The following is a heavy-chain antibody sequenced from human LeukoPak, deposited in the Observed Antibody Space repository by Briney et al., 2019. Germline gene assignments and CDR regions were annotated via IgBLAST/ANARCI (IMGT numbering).Heavy chain of an antibody. J-gene: IGHJ5*02. D-gene: IGHD1-26*01. CDR2: INPSGSST. CDR3: ARDNSVGNYAWWFDP. Sequence: ASVKVSCKASGYAFTRHYMHWVRQAPGQGLEWMGLINPSGSSTIYAQKFQGRVTMTRDMSTSTDYMELSSLRSEDTAVYYCARDNSVGNYAWWFDPWGQGTLVTVSS. CDR1: GYAFTRHY. V-gene: IGHV1-46*01.